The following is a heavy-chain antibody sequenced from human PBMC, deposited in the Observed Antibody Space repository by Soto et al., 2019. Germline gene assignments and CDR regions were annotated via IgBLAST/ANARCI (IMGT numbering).Heavy chain of an antibody. CDR1: GYTLTELS. D-gene: IGHD3-10*01. Sequence: ASVKVSCKVSGYTLTELSMHWVRQAPGKGLEWVGGFDPEDGETIYAQKFQGRVTMTEDTSTDTAYMELSSLRSEDTAVYYCATWAMVRGVIVFWGQGTLVTVSS. CDR2: FDPEDGET. V-gene: IGHV1-24*01. J-gene: IGHJ4*02. CDR3: ATWAMVRGVIVF.